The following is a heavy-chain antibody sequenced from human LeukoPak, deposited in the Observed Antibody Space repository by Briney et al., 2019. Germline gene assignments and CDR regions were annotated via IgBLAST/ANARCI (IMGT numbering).Heavy chain of an antibody. CDR2: ISAYNGNT. CDR1: GYTFTSYG. CDR3: ARRVAARRSYYYYMDV. V-gene: IGHV1-18*01. J-gene: IGHJ6*03. D-gene: IGHD6-6*01. Sequence: ASVKVSCKASGYTFTSYGISWVRQAPGQGLEWMGWISAYNGNTNYAQKLQSRVTMTTDTSTSTAYMELRSLRSDDTAVYYCARRVAARRSYYYYMDVWGKGTTVTVSS.